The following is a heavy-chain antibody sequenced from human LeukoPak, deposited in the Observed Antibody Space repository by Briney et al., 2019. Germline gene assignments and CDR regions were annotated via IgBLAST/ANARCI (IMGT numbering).Heavy chain of an antibody. CDR1: GGSISSYY. J-gene: IGHJ4*02. V-gene: IGHV4-59*01. CDR2: IYYSGST. Sequence: PSETLSLTCTVSGGSISSYYWSWIRQPPGKGLEGIGYIYYSGSTNYKPSLKSRVTISVHTSKNQFSLKLSSVTAADTAVYYCARGEGYSSSPDYFDYWGQGTLVTVSS. CDR3: ARGEGYSSSPDYFDY. D-gene: IGHD6-13*01.